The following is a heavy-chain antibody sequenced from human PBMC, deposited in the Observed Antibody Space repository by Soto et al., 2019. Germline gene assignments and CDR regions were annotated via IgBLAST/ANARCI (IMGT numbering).Heavy chain of an antibody. V-gene: IGHV1-18*01. CDR1: GYTFTSYG. CDR2: ISGYNGNT. CDR3: ARGPQGCSGGDCYSDY. Sequence: QVQLVQSGAEEKKSGASVKVSCKASGYTFTSYGISWVRQAPEQGPEWMGWISGYNGNTNYAQKLQGRVTMTTDTSTSTVYMELRSLRSDDTAVYYCARGPQGCSGGDCYSDYWGQGPLVTVSS. J-gene: IGHJ4*02. D-gene: IGHD2-21*01.